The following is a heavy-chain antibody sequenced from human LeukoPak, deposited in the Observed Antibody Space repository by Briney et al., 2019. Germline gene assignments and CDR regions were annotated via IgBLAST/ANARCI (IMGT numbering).Heavy chain of an antibody. Sequence: GESLKISCKGSGYSFTNYWIGWVRQMPGKGLEWMGIIYLGDSDTRYSPSFQGQVTISADRSISTAYLRWSSLKASDTAMYYCARTQDYSSSSGLDHWGQGTLVTVSS. V-gene: IGHV5-51*01. CDR3: ARTQDYSSSSGLDH. D-gene: IGHD6-6*01. CDR1: GYSFTNYW. CDR2: IYLGDSDT. J-gene: IGHJ4*02.